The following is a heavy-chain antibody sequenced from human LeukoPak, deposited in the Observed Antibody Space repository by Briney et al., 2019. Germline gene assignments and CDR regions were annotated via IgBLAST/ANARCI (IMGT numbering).Heavy chain of an antibody. CDR2: INRDGSTT. CDR1: GFTFSTYW. J-gene: IGHJ4*02. V-gene: IGHV3-74*03. CDR3: TRDPWGYRAGVMDL. Sequence: GGSLSRSCVASGFTFSTYWMHWVRQVPGKGLEWVSRINRDGSTTTYADSVEGRFTSSRDNAKNTVFLQLNSLRAEDTAIYYCTRDPWGYRAGVMDLWGLRTLVSVSS. D-gene: IGHD1-1*01.